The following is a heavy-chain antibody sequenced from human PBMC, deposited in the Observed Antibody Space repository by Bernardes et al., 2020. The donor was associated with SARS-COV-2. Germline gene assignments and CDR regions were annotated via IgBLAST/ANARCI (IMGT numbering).Heavy chain of an antibody. CDR2: MNPDSANT. J-gene: IGHJ5*02. CDR3: ARGPIGVAGTRVFDWFDP. D-gene: IGHD6-19*01. CDR1: GYTFTTYE. V-gene: IGHV1-8*01. Sequence: ASVKVSCKASGYTFTTYEITWVRQAAGQGLEWMGWMNPDSANTGYAQKFQGRITMTRNTSISTAYMELSSLRSEDTAVYYCARGPIGVAGTRVFDWFDPWTQGTLVSVS.